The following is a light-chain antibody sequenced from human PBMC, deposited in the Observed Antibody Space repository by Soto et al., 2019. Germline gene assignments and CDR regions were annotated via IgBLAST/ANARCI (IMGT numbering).Light chain of an antibody. CDR2: GVS. J-gene: IGLJ1*01. V-gene: IGLV2-14*01. CDR1: ATDIDAYNY. CDR3: CSYARGSTYV. Sequence: QSSLTHPASVSGSPGQSITISCTGTATDIDAYNYVSWYLQYPGKAPKLLIYGVSNRPSGASDRFSGSKSDNTASLTISGLQAEDEGDYYCCSYARGSTYVFGTGTKVTVL.